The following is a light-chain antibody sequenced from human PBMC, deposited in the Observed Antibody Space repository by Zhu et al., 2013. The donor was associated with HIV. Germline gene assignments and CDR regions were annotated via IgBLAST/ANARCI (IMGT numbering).Light chain of an antibody. V-gene: IGLV2-14*02. CDR2: EGS. CDR1: SSDVGSYNL. CDR3: SSYTSSSTLV. J-gene: IGLJ3*02. Sequence: QSALTQPASVSGSPGQSITISCTGTSSDVGSYNLVSWYQQHPGKAPKLMIYEGSKRPSGVSIRFSGSKSGNTASLTISGLQAEDEADYYCSSYTSSSTLVFGGGTKLTVL.